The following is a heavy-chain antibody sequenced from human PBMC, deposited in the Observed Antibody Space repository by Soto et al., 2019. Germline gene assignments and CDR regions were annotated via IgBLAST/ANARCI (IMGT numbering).Heavy chain of an antibody. CDR1: GFTFSSYG. CDR3: AKDCSGGSCYPY. V-gene: IGHV3-30*18. CDR2: ISYDGSNK. J-gene: IGHJ4*02. Sequence: PGGSLRLSCAASGFTFSSYGMHWVRQAPGKGLEWVAVISYDGSNKYYADSVKGRFTISRDNSKNTLYLQMNSLRAEDTAVYYCAKDCSGGSCYPYWGQGTLVTVPS. D-gene: IGHD2-15*01.